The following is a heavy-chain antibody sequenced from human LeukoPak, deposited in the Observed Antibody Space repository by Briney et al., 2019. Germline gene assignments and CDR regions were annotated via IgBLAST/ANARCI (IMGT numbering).Heavy chain of an antibody. V-gene: IGHV4-34*01. CDR2: VNHGGDT. CDR3: ARAAWNGGGGFDP. Sequence: SETLSLTCAVYNGSFSGYYWSWIRQSPEKGLEWIGEVNHGGDTKYNPSLRSRVTISLDTSKNHFSLKLRSVTAADTAIYNCARAAWNGGGGFDPWGQGTLVTVSS. CDR1: NGSFSGYY. D-gene: IGHD3-16*01. J-gene: IGHJ5*02.